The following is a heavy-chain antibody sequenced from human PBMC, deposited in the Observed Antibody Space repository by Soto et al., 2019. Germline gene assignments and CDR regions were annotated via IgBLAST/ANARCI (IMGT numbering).Heavy chain of an antibody. Sequence: QITLNESGPTQVKPRQTLPLTCTFSGFSLTTSGVGVGWIRQSPGKAPEWLALIYWDDDKRYSPSLKSRLTSTKDTSKNQVVLTMAELDPADTATYYCAHRVLRTVFGLVTTTAIYFDFWGQGTPVAVSS. V-gene: IGHV2-5*02. J-gene: IGHJ4*02. D-gene: IGHD3-3*01. CDR2: IYWDDDK. CDR3: AHRVLRTVFGLVTTTAIYFDF. CDR1: GFSLTTSGVG.